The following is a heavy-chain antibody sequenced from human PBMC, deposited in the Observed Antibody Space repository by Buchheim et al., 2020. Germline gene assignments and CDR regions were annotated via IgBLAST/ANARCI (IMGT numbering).Heavy chain of an antibody. CDR1: GGSFSGYY. J-gene: IGHJ4*02. V-gene: IGHV4-34*01. Sequence: QVQLQQWGAGLLKPSETLSLTCAVYGGSFSGYYWSWIRQPPGKGLEWIGEINHSGSTNYNPSLKSRVTISVNTSKNQFSLKLSSVTAADTAVYYCARVLQGWGSGDYWGQGTL. CDR2: INHSGST. CDR3: ARVLQGWGSGDY. D-gene: IGHD7-27*01.